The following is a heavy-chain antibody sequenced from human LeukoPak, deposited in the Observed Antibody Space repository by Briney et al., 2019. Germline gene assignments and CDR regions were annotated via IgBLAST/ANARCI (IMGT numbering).Heavy chain of an antibody. V-gene: IGHV4-34*01. D-gene: IGHD6-13*01. Sequence: PSETLSLTCAVYGGSFSGYYWSWIRQPPGKGLEWIGEINHSGSTNYNPSLKSRVTISVDTSKNQFSLKLSSVTAADTAVYYCATKDVAAAGTLYYFDYWGQGTLVTVSS. J-gene: IGHJ4*02. CDR3: ATKDVAAAGTLYYFDY. CDR1: GGSFSGYY. CDR2: INHSGST.